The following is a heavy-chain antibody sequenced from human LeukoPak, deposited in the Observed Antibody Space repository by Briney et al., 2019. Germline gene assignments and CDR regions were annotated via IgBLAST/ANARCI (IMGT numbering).Heavy chain of an antibody. CDR1: GFTFSSYA. D-gene: IGHD4-11*01. J-gene: IGHJ6*03. CDR2: ISYDGSNK. Sequence: GGSLRLSCAASGFTFSSYAMHWVRQAPGKGLEWVAVISYDGSNKYYADSVKGRFTISRDNAKNTLYLQMNSLRAEDTAVYYCAYTGDYSYYYYYMDVWGKGTTVTVSS. CDR3: AYTGDYSYYYYYMDV. V-gene: IGHV3-30-3*01.